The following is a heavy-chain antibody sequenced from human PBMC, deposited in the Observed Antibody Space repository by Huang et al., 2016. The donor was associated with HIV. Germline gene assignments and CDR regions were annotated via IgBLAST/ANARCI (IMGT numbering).Heavy chain of an antibody. D-gene: IGHD3-10*01. J-gene: IGHJ3*02. Sequence: QVQLVESGGGVVQPGRSLRLSCAASGFTLSDYAIHWVRQVPGKGVEWVALISYDGNDKFYSDSVRGRFTISRDNFNNTLYLQMNSLRHEDTALYYCARFGKRLPMLRGEDVIGDIWGQGTMVMVSS. V-gene: IGHV3-30-3*01. CDR2: ISYDGNDK. CDR3: ARFGKRLPMLRGEDVIGDI. CDR1: GFTLSDYA.